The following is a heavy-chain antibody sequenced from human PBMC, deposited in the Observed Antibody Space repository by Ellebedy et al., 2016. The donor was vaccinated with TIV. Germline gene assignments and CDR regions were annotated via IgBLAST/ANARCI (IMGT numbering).Heavy chain of an antibody. V-gene: IGHV1-2*02. CDR1: GYTFTAYY. CDR2: INPNSGGT. Sequence: AASVKVSCKASGYTFTAYYIHWLRQAPGQGLEWMGWINPNSGGTHYAQKFQGRVTITAEKSTNTVFLELSSLRFEDTAIYYCGRRPYCNGGSGYYGLDVWGQGTAISVSS. D-gene: IGHD2-15*01. CDR3: GRRPYCNGGSGYYGLDV. J-gene: IGHJ6*02.